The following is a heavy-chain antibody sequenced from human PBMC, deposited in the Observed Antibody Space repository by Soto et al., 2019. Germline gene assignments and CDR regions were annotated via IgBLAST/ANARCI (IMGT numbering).Heavy chain of an antibody. Sequence: ASVKVSCKAPGDTFTSYYLNWVRQAPGQGLEWMGVINPHGGSTKYAQKFQGRVTMTRDTSRSTVYMDLYSLRSEDSAVYYCARGRRSCTGNNCYTDFDFWGQGSLVTVSS. CDR1: GDTFTSYY. D-gene: IGHD2-2*02. J-gene: IGHJ4*02. V-gene: IGHV1-46*01. CDR3: ARGRRSCTGNNCYTDFDF. CDR2: INPHGGST.